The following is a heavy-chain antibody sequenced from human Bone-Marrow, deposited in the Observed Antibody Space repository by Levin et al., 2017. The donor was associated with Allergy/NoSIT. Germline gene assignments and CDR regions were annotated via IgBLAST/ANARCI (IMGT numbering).Heavy chain of an antibody. CDR1: GFDFSTYW. J-gene: IGHJ3*02. Sequence: KVSCVGSGFDFSTYWIAWVRQTPGKGLEWVGVIYPADSDTRYSPSFQGRVTISADKSIRTASLLWSSLRASDTGIYYCARLGREIEVGGVTKTNAFDMWGHGTMVTVSS. D-gene: IGHD6-19*01. CDR3: ARLGREIEVGGVTKTNAFDM. CDR2: IYPADSDT. V-gene: IGHV5-51*01.